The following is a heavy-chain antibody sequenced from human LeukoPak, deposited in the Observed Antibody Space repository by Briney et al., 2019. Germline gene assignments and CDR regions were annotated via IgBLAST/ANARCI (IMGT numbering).Heavy chain of an antibody. D-gene: IGHD3-22*01. V-gene: IGHV4-34*01. CDR3: ARGPRNQYYYDSSGSLTGAFDI. CDR2: INHSGST. CDR1: GGSFSGYC. J-gene: IGHJ3*02. Sequence: PSEILSLTCAVYGGSFSGYCWSWLRQPPGKGLEWIGEINHSGSTNYNPSLKSRVTISVDTSKNQFSLKLSSVTAADTAVYYCARGPRNQYYYDSSGSLTGAFDIWGQGTMVTVSS.